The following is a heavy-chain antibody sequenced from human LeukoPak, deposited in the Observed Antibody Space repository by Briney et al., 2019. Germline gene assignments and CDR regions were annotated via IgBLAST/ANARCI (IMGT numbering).Heavy chain of an antibody. CDR3: ARPRAAAAGRPYGFDI. CDR1: GYIFSNYF. D-gene: IGHD6-13*01. V-gene: IGHV5-51*01. J-gene: IGHJ3*02. Sequence: GESLKISCETSGYIFSNYFIDWVRQMPGQGPEWVGIIYPGDSETRYTPSFQDHVTISADKSISTAYLHWSSLKASDTAMYFCARPRAAAAGRPYGFDIWGQGTMVTVSS. CDR2: IYPGDSET.